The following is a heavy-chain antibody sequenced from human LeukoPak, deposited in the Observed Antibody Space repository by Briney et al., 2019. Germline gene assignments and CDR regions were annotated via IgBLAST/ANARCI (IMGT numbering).Heavy chain of an antibody. Sequence: SETLSLTCAVYGGSFSGYYWSWIRQPPGKGLEWIGEINHSGSTNYNPSLKSRVTISVDTSKNQFSLKLSSVTAADTAVYYCARGSGYCSGGSCYRYYYYYMDVWGKGTTVTVSS. J-gene: IGHJ6*03. CDR1: GGSFSGYY. D-gene: IGHD2-15*01. V-gene: IGHV4-34*01. CDR3: ARGSGYCSGGSCYRYYYYYMDV. CDR2: INHSGST.